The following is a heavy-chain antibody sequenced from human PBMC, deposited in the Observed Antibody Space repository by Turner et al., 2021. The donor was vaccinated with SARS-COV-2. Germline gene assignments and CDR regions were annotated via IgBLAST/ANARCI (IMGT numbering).Heavy chain of an antibody. CDR3: VRVCNGNVCKNFDY. J-gene: IGHJ4*02. CDR2: VTANSGDT. D-gene: IGHD2-15*01. CDR1: GYTFTAYN. V-gene: IGHV1-2*02. Sequence: QVQLVQSGAEVKKPGASVKVSCKASGYTFTAYNIHWLRQAPGQGLEWMGWVTANSGDTNYAQKFQGRVTMTRDTSISTAYMELSSLRSDDTAVYYCVRVCNGNVCKNFDYWGQGTLVTVSS.